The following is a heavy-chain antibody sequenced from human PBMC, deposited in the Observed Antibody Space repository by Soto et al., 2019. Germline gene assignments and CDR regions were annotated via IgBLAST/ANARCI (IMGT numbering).Heavy chain of an antibody. CDR2: IIPIFGSA. J-gene: IGHJ6*02. CDR1: RGIFSSYT. CDR3: ARVSNTGIVNSLYYGMDV. Sequence: QVQLLQSGAEVKKPGSSVKVSCKASRGIFSSYTINWVRQAPGQGLDWLGWIIPIFGSASYAQKLQGRVTIPADESTSTDYMELSRLRSEDTAIYYCARVSNTGIVNSLYYGMDVWGQGTTVTVSS. D-gene: IGHD5-18*01. V-gene: IGHV1-69*01.